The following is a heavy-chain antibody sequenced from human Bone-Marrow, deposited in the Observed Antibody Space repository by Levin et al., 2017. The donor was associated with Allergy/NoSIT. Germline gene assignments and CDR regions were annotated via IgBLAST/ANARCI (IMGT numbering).Heavy chain of an antibody. D-gene: IGHD3-22*01. CDR1: GGSISSYY. V-gene: IGHV4-59*01. Sequence: PSETLSLTCTVSGGSISSYYWSWIRQPPGKGLEWIGYIYYSGSTNYNPSLKSRVTISVDTSKNQFSLKLSSVTAADTAVYYCARGGIETYYYDSSGYGAFDIWGQGTMVTVSS. J-gene: IGHJ3*02. CDR2: IYYSGST. CDR3: ARGGIETYYYDSSGYGAFDI.